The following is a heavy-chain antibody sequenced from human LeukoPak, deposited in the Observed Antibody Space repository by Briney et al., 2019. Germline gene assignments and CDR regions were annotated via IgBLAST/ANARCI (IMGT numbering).Heavy chain of an antibody. CDR3: VRGRTSYYDSHDAFDV. CDR1: GFTFSTYR. V-gene: IGHV3-21*01. J-gene: IGHJ3*01. D-gene: IGHD3-22*01. Sequence: PGGSLRLSCAAAGFTFSTYRIDWVLQAPGEGLEWVSSISRSSNYIYYADSVKGRFTVSRDNAKNSVYLQMNSLRAEDTAMYYCVRGRTSYYDSHDAFDVWGQGTLVTVSS. CDR2: ISRSSNYI.